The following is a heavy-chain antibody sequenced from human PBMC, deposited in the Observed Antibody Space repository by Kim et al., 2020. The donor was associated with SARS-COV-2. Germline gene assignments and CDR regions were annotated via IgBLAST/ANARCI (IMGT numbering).Heavy chain of an antibody. V-gene: IGHV3-49*04. CDR2: IRPKTNTGAP. Sequence: GGSLRLSCAGSGFTFGDYAITWVRQAPGKGLDWVGFIRPKTNTGAPEYAPSVEGRFTISRDDSKSIAYVQMNSLKTEDTGIYYCTREFGSRSDSWGQGTL. J-gene: IGHJ5*01. D-gene: IGHD1-26*01. CDR3: TREFGSRSDS. CDR1: GFTFGDYA.